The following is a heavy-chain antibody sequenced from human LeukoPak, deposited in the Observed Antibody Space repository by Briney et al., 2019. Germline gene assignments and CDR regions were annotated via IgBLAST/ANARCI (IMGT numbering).Heavy chain of an antibody. CDR3: ASPTQYYYDSSGYYY. D-gene: IGHD3-22*01. CDR2: IIPIFGTA. J-gene: IGHJ4*02. V-gene: IGHV1-69*06. CDR1: GGTFSSYA. Sequence: ASVKVSCKASGGTFSSYAISWVRQAPGQGLEWMGGIIPIFGTANYAQKFQGRVTITADKSTSTAYMELSSLRSEDTAVYYCASPTQYYYDSSGYYYWGQGTLVTVSS.